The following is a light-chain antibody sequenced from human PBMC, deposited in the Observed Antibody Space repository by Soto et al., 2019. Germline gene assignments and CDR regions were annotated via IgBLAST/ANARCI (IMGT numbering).Light chain of an antibody. CDR3: QQSNSFPIT. CDR2: TGS. Sequence: DIQMTQSPSSVSASVGDRVSITCRASKGISSWLAWYQQKPGRAPKLLIYTGSSLQSGVPSRFSGTGSGTDFTLTISRRQPEDVAYYYCQQSNSFPITFGAGNKVEIK. J-gene: IGKJ4*01. CDR1: KGISSW. V-gene: IGKV1-12*01.